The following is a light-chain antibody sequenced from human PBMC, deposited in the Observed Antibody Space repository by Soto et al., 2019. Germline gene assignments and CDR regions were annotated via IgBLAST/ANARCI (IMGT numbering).Light chain of an antibody. CDR3: QQSYTTPPWT. CDR1: QSLSSY. V-gene: IGKV1-39*01. J-gene: IGKJ1*01. Sequence: DIQMTQSPSSLSASVGDRVTITCRASQSLSSYLNWYQQKPGKAPKVLIYDASSLQSGVPSRFSGSGSGTDFTLTISSLQPEDFATYYCQQSYTTPPWTFGQGTKVEIK. CDR2: DAS.